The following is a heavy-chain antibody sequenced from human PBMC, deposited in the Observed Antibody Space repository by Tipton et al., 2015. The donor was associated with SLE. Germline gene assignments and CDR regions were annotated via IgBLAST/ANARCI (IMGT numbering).Heavy chain of an antibody. CDR1: GFTFTDAW. D-gene: IGHD1-1*01. J-gene: IGHJ6*03. Sequence: SLRLSCAASGFTFTDAWMSWVRQAPGKGLEWVGRIKSKTDDATTDYAAPVKGRFNISRDDSKATVYLQMNSLKTGDTAVYFCTTQSYENVMWNPDEHSYFYMDAWGKGTTVTVSS. V-gene: IGHV3-15*01. CDR3: TTQSYENVMWNPDEHSYFYMDA. CDR2: IKSKTDDATT.